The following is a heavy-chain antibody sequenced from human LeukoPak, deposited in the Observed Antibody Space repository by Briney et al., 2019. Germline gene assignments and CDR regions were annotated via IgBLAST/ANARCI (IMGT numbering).Heavy chain of an antibody. CDR3: ARDGAVAGQRGGNWFDP. D-gene: IGHD6-19*01. Sequence: SQTLSLTCAISGDSVSSNSAAWNWIRQSPSRGLEWLGRTYYRSKWYNDYAVSVKSRITINPDTSKNQFSLQLNSVTPEDTAVYYCARDGAVAGQRGGNWFDPWGQGTLVTVSS. J-gene: IGHJ5*02. CDR1: GDSVSSNSAA. CDR2: TYYRSKWYN. V-gene: IGHV6-1*01.